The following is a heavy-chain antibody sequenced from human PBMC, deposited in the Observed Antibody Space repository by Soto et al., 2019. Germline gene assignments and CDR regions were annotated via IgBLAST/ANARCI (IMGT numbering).Heavy chain of an antibody. Sequence: ASVKVSCKASGYTFINFGVSWVRQAPGQGLEWVGWISTYNGNTNYAQKFQGRVTMTTDTSTSTAYMELRSLRSDDTAVYYCARDYCRSITCYINWFDPWG. J-gene: IGHJ5*02. V-gene: IGHV1-18*01. CDR3: ARDYCRSITCYINWFDP. CDR2: ISTYNGNT. CDR1: GYTFINFG. D-gene: IGHD2-2*02.